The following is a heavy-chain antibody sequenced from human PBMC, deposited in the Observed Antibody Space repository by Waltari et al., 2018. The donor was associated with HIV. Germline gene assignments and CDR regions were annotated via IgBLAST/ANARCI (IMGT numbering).Heavy chain of an antibody. Sequence: EVQVVQSGAEVKKSGESLKISCQISGNSFSSHWIGWVRQLPGKGLERMGISYPGDSDSLYSPSLKGQVTISVDRAINTAYLQWSSLKASDTAMYFCARRIGDYRSAFDIWGQGTLVTV. CDR1: GNSFSSHW. J-gene: IGHJ3*02. D-gene: IGHD4-17*01. CDR2: SYPGDSDS. CDR3: ARRIGDYRSAFDI. V-gene: IGHV5-51*01.